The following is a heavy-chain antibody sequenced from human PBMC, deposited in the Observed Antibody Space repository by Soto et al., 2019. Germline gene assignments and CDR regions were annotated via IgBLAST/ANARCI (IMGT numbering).Heavy chain of an antibody. CDR3: ARGDREDILVVVGARPGEYGIDI. J-gene: IGHJ6*02. CDR2: IAYDGSNA. V-gene: IGHV3-30-3*01. Sequence: QVQLVESGGGVVQPGGSLRLSCAASGFTFRNYAMHWVRQAPGKGLECLAVIAYDGSNAFYRDSVKGRFTISRDNSMITLYLHMNSLRSEDTGVYYCARGDREDILVVVGARPGEYGIDIWGQGTTVTVSS. CDR1: GFTFRNYA. D-gene: IGHD2-15*01.